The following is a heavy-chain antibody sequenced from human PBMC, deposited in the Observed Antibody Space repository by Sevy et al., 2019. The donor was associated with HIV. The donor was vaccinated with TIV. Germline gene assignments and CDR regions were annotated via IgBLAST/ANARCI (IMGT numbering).Heavy chain of an antibody. CDR2: ISGSGGST. Sequence: GGSLRLSCAASGFTLSSYAMSWVRQAPGKGLEWVSAISGSGGSTYYADSVKGRFTISRDNSKNTLYLQMNSLRAEDTAVYYCAKDLTYSSSWYGYFDYWGQGPLVTVSS. D-gene: IGHD6-13*01. V-gene: IGHV3-23*01. CDR3: AKDLTYSSSWYGYFDY. J-gene: IGHJ4*02. CDR1: GFTLSSYA.